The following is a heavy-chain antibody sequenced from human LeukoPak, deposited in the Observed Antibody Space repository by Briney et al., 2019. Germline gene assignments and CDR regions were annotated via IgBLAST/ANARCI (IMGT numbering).Heavy chain of an antibody. CDR2: IYYSGST. CDR1: GDSISSSNSY. Sequence: SETLSLTCTVSGDSISSSNSYWGWIRQPPGKGLEWIGSIYYSGSTYYNPSLKSRVTISVDTSKNQFSLKLSSVTAADTAVYYCARHKKTINYWGQGTLVTVSS. D-gene: IGHD5-24*01. J-gene: IGHJ4*02. CDR3: ARHKKTINY. V-gene: IGHV4-39*07.